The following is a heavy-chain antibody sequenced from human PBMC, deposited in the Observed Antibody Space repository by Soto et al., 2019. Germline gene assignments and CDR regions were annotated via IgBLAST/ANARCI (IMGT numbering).Heavy chain of an antibody. CDR1: GFTFSTYS. J-gene: IGHJ4*02. Sequence: EVQLVESGVDLVQPGGSLRLSCAASGFTFSTYSMNWVRQAPGKGLEWVSSISSSSTIYYADSVKGRFTISRDNVQNSLYLQMHSLRAEDTAVYYCARERGSGWTFDYWGQGTLVTVSS. D-gene: IGHD6-19*01. CDR2: ISSSSTI. V-gene: IGHV3-48*01. CDR3: ARERGSGWTFDY.